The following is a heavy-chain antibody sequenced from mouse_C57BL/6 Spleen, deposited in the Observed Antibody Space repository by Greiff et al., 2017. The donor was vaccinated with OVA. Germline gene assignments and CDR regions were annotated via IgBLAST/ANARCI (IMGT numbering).Heavy chain of an antibody. D-gene: IGHD2-1*01. CDR1: GFTFSSYT. J-gene: IGHJ4*01. V-gene: IGHV5-9*01. CDR2: ISGGGGNT. CDR3: ARHEIYYGKGNAMDY. Sequence: EVKLMESGGGLVKPGGSLKLSCAASGFTFSSYTMSWVRQTPEKRLEWVATISGGGGNTYYPDSVKGRFTISRDNAKNTLYLQMSSLRSEDTALYYCARHEIYYGKGNAMDYWGQGTSVTVSS.